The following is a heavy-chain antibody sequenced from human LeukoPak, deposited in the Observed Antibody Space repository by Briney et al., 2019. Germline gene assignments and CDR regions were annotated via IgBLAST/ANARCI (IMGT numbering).Heavy chain of an antibody. CDR2: IYHSGST. J-gene: IGHJ6*03. CDR1: GGSISSSDW. D-gene: IGHD4-17*01. V-gene: IGHV4-4*02. CDR3: ASVNDYGDPLPRYMDV. Sequence: SETLSLTCAVSGGSISSSDWWSWVRQPPGKGLEWIGEIYHSGSTNYNPSLKSRVTISVDKSKNQFSLKLSSVTAADTAVYYCASVNDYGDPLPRYMDVWGKGTAVTVSS.